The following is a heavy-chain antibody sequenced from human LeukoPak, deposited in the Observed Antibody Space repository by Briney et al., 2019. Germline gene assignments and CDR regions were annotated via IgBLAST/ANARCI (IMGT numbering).Heavy chain of an antibody. CDR3: AKDLTLWFGELLEYYMDA. Sequence: GGSLRLSCAASGFTFSSYGMHWVRQAPGKGLEWVAFIRYDGSNKYYADSVKGRFSISRDNSKNTLYLQMNSLRAEDTAVYYCAKDLTLWFGELLEYYMDAWGKGTTVTISS. D-gene: IGHD3-10*01. CDR1: GFTFSSYG. V-gene: IGHV3-30*02. CDR2: IRYDGSNK. J-gene: IGHJ6*03.